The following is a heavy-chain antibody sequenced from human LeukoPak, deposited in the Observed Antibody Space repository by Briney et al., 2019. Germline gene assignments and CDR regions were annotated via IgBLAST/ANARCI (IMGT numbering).Heavy chain of an antibody. Sequence: SETLSLTCTVSGGSISSSSYYWGWIRQPPAKGLEWIGNINYGGSTFYNPSLKSRVTISVDTSENQFSLKLSSVTAADTAVYYCARRNVVVPAAMARAFDIWGQGTMVTVSS. CDR1: GGSISSSSYY. J-gene: IGHJ3*02. CDR3: ARRNVVVPAAMARAFDI. V-gene: IGHV4-39*01. CDR2: INYGGST. D-gene: IGHD2-2*01.